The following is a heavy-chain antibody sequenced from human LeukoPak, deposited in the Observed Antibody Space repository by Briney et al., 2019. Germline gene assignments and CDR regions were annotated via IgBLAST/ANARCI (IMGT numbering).Heavy chain of an antibody. CDR2: IYYSGST. J-gene: IGHJ6*03. CDR1: GGSISSYY. V-gene: IGHV4-59*01. D-gene: IGHD1-26*01. CDR3: ARGGSISYYYYMDV. Sequence: PSETLSLTCTVSGGSISSYYWSWLRQPPGKGLEWIGYIYYSGSTNYNPSLKSRVTISVDTSKNQFSLKLSSVTAADTAVYYCARGGSISYYYYMDVWGKGTTVTISS.